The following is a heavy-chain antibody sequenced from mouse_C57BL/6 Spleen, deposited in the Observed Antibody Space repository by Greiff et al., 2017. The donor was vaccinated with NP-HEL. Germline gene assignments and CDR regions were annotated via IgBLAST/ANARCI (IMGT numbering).Heavy chain of an antibody. V-gene: IGHV7-3*01. CDR3: ARTYDGYLSYYFDY. Sequence: EVQRVESGGGLVQPGGSLSLSCAASGFTFTDYYMSWVRQPPGKALEWLGFIRNKANGYTTEYSSSVKGRFTISRDNSQSILYLQMNALRAEDSATYYCARTYDGYLSYYFDYWGQGTTLTVSS. J-gene: IGHJ2*01. CDR1: GFTFTDYY. D-gene: IGHD2-3*01. CDR2: IRNKANGYTT.